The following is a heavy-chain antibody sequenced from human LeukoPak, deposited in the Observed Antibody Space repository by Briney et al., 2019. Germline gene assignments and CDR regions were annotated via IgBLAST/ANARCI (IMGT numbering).Heavy chain of an antibody. J-gene: IGHJ4*02. Sequence: GGSLILSCAASGFTVSSNYMSWVRQAPGKGLEWVSVIYIGGNTYYADSVKGRFTISRDNSKNTLYLQMNSLRAEDAAMYYCARGDGYNYFDYWGQGTLVTVSS. V-gene: IGHV3-53*01. D-gene: IGHD5-24*01. CDR1: GFTVSSNY. CDR2: IYIGGNT. CDR3: ARGDGYNYFDY.